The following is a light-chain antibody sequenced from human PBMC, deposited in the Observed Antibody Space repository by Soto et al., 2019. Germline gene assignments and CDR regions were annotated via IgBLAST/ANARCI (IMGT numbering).Light chain of an antibody. CDR1: SSDVGGYNY. CDR2: EVT. J-gene: IGLJ3*02. V-gene: IGLV2-8*01. Sequence: QSVLTQPPSASGSPGQSVTISCTGTSSDVGGYNYVSWYQQHPGKAPKLMIYEVTKRPSGVPDRFSGSKSGNTASLTVSGLQAEDEADYYCSSHAGIKNVVFGGGSQLTVL. CDR3: SSHAGIKNVV.